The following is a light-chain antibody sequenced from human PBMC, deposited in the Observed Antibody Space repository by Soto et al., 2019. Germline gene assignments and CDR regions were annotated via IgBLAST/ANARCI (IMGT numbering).Light chain of an antibody. CDR1: QSVGNW. Sequence: EIQMTQSPSTLSASVGDRVTLTCRASQSVGNWLSWYQQKPGNAPKLLIYDASSLESGVPARFSGGESGTEFTLTISSLQPDDFATYYCQQYSTYPATFGQGTKLEIK. V-gene: IGKV1-5*01. J-gene: IGKJ2*01. CDR3: QQYSTYPAT. CDR2: DAS.